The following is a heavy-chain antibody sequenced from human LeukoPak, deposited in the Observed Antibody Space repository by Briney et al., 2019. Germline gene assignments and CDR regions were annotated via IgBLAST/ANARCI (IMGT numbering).Heavy chain of an antibody. CDR3: AKRGPIYSSSPGNYFDY. D-gene: IGHD6-6*01. J-gene: IGHJ4*02. Sequence: GGSLRLSCAASGFTFSDYSMNWVRQAPGKGLEWVSAISGSGGSTYYADSVKGRFTISRDNSKNTLYLQMNSLRAEDTAVYYCAKRGPIYSSSPGNYFDYWGQGTLVTVSS. CDR2: ISGSGGST. V-gene: IGHV3-23*01. CDR1: GFTFSDYS.